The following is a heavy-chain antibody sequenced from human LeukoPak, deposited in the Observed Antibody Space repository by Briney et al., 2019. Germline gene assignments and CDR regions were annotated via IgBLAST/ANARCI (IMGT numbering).Heavy chain of an antibody. V-gene: IGHV3-48*03. CDR3: AELGITMIGGV. D-gene: IGHD3-10*02. CDR1: GFTFSSYE. CDR2: ISSSGSTI. Sequence: PGGSLRLSCAASGFTFSSYEMNWVRQARGEGLEWVSYISSSGSTIYYADSVNGRSTISRDNAKNSLYLQMNSLRADDTAVYYCAELGITMIGGVWGKGTTVTISS. J-gene: IGHJ6*04.